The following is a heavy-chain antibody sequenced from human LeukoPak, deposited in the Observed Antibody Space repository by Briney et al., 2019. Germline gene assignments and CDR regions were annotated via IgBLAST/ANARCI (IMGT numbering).Heavy chain of an antibody. Sequence: SETLSLTCTVSGGSLRSYYWTWIRQPPGKGLEWIAYIYYSGSADYNPSLKSRVTISVDTSKNQFSLKLSSVTAADTAVYFCARVGPYGSGTLFLRTHSYYYMDVWGKGTTVTVSS. CDR3: ARVGPYGSGTLFLRTHSYYYMDV. J-gene: IGHJ6*03. CDR1: GGSLRSYY. D-gene: IGHD3-10*01. V-gene: IGHV4-59*01. CDR2: IYYSGSA.